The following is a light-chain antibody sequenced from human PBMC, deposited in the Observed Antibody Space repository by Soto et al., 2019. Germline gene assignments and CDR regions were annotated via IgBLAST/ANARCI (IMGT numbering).Light chain of an antibody. CDR1: QSISSW. V-gene: IGKV1-5*01. CDR2: DAS. J-gene: IGKJ1*01. CDR3: QQYNSYPWT. Sequence: DIHITQSPSPLSASVGDRVTITFRASQSISSWLAWYQQKPGKAPKLLIYDASSLESGVPSRSSGSGSGTEFTLTISSLQPDDFATYYCQQYNSYPWTFGQGTKVDIK.